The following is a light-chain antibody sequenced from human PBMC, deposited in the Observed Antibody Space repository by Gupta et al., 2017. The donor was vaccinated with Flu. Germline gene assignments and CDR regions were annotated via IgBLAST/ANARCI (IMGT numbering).Light chain of an antibody. CDR3: ASWDDSLKGWV. V-gene: IGLV1-44*01. CDR2: SDS. Sequence: SKSNIGSNNVNWYQQHPGTAPQLLIHSDSQRTSGVPYRFSGSKSGTSASLAISGLQSEDGPDFYCASWDDSLKGWVFGGGTKLTVL. J-gene: IGLJ3*02. CDR1: KSNIGSNN.